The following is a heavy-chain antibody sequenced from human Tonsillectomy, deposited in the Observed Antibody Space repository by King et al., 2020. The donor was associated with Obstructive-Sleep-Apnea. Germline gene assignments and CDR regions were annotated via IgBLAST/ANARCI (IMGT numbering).Heavy chain of an antibody. D-gene: IGHD6-19*01. CDR2: IDWDDDK. Sequence: VTLKESGPALVKPTQTLTLTCTFSGFSLSTSGMCVSWIRQPPGKALEWLARIDWDDDKYYSTSLKTRLTISKDTSKNQVVLTMTNMDPVDTATYYCARMTYSSGWYGGFDYWGHGTLVTVSS. CDR1: GFSLSTSGMC. J-gene: IGHJ4*01. V-gene: IGHV2-70*11. CDR3: ARMTYSSGWYGGFDY.